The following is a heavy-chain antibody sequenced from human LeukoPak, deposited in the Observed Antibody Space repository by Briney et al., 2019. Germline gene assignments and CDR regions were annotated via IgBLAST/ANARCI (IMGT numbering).Heavy chain of an antibody. J-gene: IGHJ4*02. CDR2: IKSKTDGGTT. D-gene: IGHD3-16*01. CDR1: GFTFSNAW. Sequence: GGSLRLSCAASGFTFSNAWMSWVRQAPGKGLEWVGRIKSKTDGGTTDYAAPVKGRFTISRDDSKNTLYLQMNSLRAEDTAVYYCAKDLSWGPSDYWGQGTLVTVSS. V-gene: IGHV3-15*01. CDR3: AKDLSWGPSDY.